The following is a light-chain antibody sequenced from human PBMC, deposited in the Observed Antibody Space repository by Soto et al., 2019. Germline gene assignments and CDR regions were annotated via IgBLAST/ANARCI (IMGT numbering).Light chain of an antibody. CDR3: SSYISSSTPYV. V-gene: IGLV2-14*01. J-gene: IGLJ1*01. CDR1: SSDVGGYNY. Sequence: QSVLTQPASVSGSPGQSITISCTGTSSDVGGYNYVSWYQQHPGKAPKLMIYDVSNRPSGVSNRFSASKSGNTASLTISGLQAEDEADYYCSSYISSSTPYVFGTGTKVTVL. CDR2: DVS.